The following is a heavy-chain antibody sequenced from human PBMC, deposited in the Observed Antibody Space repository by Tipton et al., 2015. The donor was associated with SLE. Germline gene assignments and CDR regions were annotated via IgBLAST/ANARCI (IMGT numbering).Heavy chain of an antibody. V-gene: IGHV3-30-3*01. CDR2: ISYDGSNK. CDR3: AKGAQVLLWFGSYFDY. Sequence: SLRLSCTASGFSFSAYTMHWVRQAPGKGLEWVAVISYDGSNKYYADSVKGRFTISRDNAKNSLYLQMNSLRAEDTAVYYCAKGAQVLLWFGSYFDYWGQGTLVTVSS. CDR1: GFSFSAYT. J-gene: IGHJ4*02. D-gene: IGHD3-10*01.